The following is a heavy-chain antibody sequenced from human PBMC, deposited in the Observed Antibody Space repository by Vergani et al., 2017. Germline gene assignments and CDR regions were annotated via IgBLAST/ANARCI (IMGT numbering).Heavy chain of an antibody. CDR1: GYTFTGYY. D-gene: IGHD2-2*02. V-gene: IGHV1-2*02. J-gene: IGHJ6*03. CDR2: INPNSGGT. CDR3: AREGIVVVPAAIGSYYYYMDV. Sequence: QVQLVQSGAEVKKPGASVKVSCKASGYTFTGYYMHWVRQAPGQGLEWMGWINPNSGGTNYAQKFQGRVTMTTDTSTSTAYMELRSLRSDDTAVYYCAREGIVVVPAAIGSYYYYMDVWGKGP.